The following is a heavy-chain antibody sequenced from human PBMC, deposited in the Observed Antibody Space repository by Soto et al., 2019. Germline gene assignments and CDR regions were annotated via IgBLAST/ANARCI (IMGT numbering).Heavy chain of an antibody. V-gene: IGHV4-59*01. J-gene: IGHJ4*02. CDR3: ARADRGWTFDY. CDR1: GGSISSYY. CDR2: IYYSGST. D-gene: IGHD6-19*01. Sequence: SETLSLTCTVSGGSISSYYWSWIRQPPGKGLEWIGYIYYSGSTNYNPSLKSRVTISVDTSKNQFSLKLSSVTAADTAVYYCARADRGWTFDYWGQGTLVTVCS.